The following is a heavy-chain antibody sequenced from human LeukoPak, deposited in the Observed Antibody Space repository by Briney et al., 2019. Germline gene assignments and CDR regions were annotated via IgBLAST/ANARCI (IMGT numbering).Heavy chain of an antibody. CDR1: GGSISSGGYY. J-gene: IGHJ4*02. CDR3: VGTNYYDSSGFDY. Sequence: SETLSLTCTVSGGSISSGGYYWSWIRQHPGKGLEWIGYSYYSGSTYDNPSLKSRVTIAVDTSKNQFSLKLSSVTAADTAVYYCVGTNYYDSSGFDYWGQGTLVTVSS. V-gene: IGHV4-31*03. D-gene: IGHD3-22*01. CDR2: SYYSGST.